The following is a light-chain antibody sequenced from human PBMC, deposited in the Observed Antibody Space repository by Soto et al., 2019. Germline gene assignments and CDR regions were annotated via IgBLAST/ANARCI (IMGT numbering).Light chain of an antibody. CDR2: DVS. CDR1: SSDVGGYNY. Sequence: QSALTQPASLSGSPGQSITISCTGTSSDVGGYNYVSWYQQHPGKAPKLMISDVSNRPSGVSNRFSGSKSGNTASLTISGLQAEDEADYYCSSYRASSTTHYVFGTGTKLTVL. CDR3: SSYRASSTTHYV. J-gene: IGLJ1*01. V-gene: IGLV2-14*03.